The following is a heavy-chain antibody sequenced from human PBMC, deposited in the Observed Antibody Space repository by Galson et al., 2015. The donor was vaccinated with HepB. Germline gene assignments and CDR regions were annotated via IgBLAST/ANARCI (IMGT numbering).Heavy chain of an antibody. CDR1: GYTFTSYY. CDR2: INPSGGST. V-gene: IGHV1-46*04. CDR3: ARDSAEQQLSGWFDP. D-gene: IGHD6-13*01. Sequence: SVKVSCKASGYTFTSYYMHWVRQAPGQGLEWMGIINPSGGSTSYAQKLQGRVTMTRDTSTSTVYMELSSLRSEDTAVYYCARDSAEQQLSGWFDPWGQGTLVTVSS. J-gene: IGHJ5*02.